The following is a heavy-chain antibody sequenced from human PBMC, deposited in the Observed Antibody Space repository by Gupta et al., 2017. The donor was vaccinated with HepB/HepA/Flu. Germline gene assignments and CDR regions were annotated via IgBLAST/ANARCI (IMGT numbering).Heavy chain of an antibody. J-gene: IGHJ4*02. D-gene: IGHD2-8*01. CDR1: GGSISSGSYY. Sequence: QLPLPESGPALVKPSETLSLTCTVSGGSISSGSYYWGWIRQPPGKGGEGIGTIYNRGTTHYTRNSRVTISVDTSKNQLSLKLSSVTAADTAVYFCVRHPNGNDRIDYWGQGTLVIVSS. CDR3: VRHPNGNDRIDY. CDR2: IYNRGTT. V-gene: IGHV4-39*01.